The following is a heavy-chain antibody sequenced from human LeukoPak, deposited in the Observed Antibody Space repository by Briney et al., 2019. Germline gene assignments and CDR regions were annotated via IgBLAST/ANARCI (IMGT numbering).Heavy chain of an antibody. CDR1: GYTFTSYG. D-gene: IGHD1-26*01. Sequence: GASVKVSCMASGYTFTSYGISWVRQAPGQGLEWMGWISAYNGNTNYAQKLQGRVTMTTDTSTSTAYMELRSLRSDDTAVYYCARDLSWELLLPADYWGQGTLVTVSS. J-gene: IGHJ4*02. CDR3: ARDLSWELLLPADY. V-gene: IGHV1-18*01. CDR2: ISAYNGNT.